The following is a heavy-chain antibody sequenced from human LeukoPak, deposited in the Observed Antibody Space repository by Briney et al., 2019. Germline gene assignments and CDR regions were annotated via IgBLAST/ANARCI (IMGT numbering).Heavy chain of an antibody. Sequence: ASVKVSCKASGYTFTGYYMHWVRQAPGQGLEWMGWINPNSGGTNYAQKFQGRVTMTRDTSISTAYMELSRLRSDDTAVYYCARDWELPDGGFDPWGQGTLVTVSS. D-gene: IGHD3-10*01. J-gene: IGHJ5*02. V-gene: IGHV1-2*02. CDR1: GYTFTGYY. CDR2: INPNSGGT. CDR3: ARDWELPDGGFDP.